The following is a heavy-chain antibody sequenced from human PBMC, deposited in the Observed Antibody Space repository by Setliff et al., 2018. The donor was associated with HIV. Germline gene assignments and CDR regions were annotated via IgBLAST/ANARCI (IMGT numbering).Heavy chain of an antibody. CDR1: GGSFSGYY. CDR2: INHSGRI. CDR3: ARGYSSSYYFDY. V-gene: IGHV4-34*01. J-gene: IGHJ4*02. Sequence: SETLSLTCAVYGGSFSGYYWSWIRQPPGKGLEWIGEINHSGRINCNPSLKSRVTVSVDTSKNQFSLKLSSVTAADTAVYYCARGYSSSYYFDYWGQGTLVTVSS. D-gene: IGHD6-13*01.